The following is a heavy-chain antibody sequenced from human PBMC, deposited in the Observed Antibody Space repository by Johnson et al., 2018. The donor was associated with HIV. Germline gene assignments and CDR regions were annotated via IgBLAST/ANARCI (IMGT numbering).Heavy chain of an antibody. Sequence: MQLVESGGGVVQPGRSLRLSCAASGFTFSSYAMHWVRQAPGEGLEWVAVISYDGTNKYYADSVKGRFTISRDNSKNTVYLQMNSLRADDTAMYYCARPLDWKDLSDALDIWGKGTMVSVSS. D-gene: IGHD1-1*01. CDR3: ARPLDWKDLSDALDI. V-gene: IGHV3-30-3*01. CDR1: GFTFSSYA. J-gene: IGHJ3*02. CDR2: ISYDGTNK.